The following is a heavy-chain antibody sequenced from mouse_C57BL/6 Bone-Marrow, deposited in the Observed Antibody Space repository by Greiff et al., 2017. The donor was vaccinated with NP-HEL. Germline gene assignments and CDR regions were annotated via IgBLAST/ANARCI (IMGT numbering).Heavy chain of an antibody. D-gene: IGHD1-1*01. CDR3: ARGDYYGSSYGYFDV. CDR2: IDPSDSYT. J-gene: IGHJ1*03. V-gene: IGHV1-50*01. Sequence: VQLQQPGAELVKPGASVKLSCKASGYTFTSYWMQWVKQRPGQGLEWIGEIDPSDSYTNYNQKFKGKATLTVDTSSSTAYMQLSSLTSEDPAVYYCARGDYYGSSYGYFDVWGTGTTVTVSS. CDR1: GYTFTSYW.